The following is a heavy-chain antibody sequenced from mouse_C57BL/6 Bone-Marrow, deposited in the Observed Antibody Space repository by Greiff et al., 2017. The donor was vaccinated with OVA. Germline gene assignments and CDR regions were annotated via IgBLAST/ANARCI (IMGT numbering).Heavy chain of an antibody. V-gene: IGHV5-4*01. CDR1: GFTFSSYA. Sequence: EVKLMESGGGLVKPGGSLKLSCAASGFTFSSYAMSWVRQTPEKRLEWVATISDGGSYTYYPDNVKGRFTISRDNAKNHLYLQMSHLKSEDTAMYYCARDLTGTWFAYWGQGTLVTVSA. D-gene: IGHD4-1*01. CDR2: ISDGGSYT. CDR3: ARDLTGTWFAY. J-gene: IGHJ3*01.